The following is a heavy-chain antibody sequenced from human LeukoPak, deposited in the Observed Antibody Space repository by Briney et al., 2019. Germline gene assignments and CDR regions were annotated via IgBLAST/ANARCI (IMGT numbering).Heavy chain of an antibody. D-gene: IGHD1-26*01. Sequence: GVSLRLSCAASGFTFSSYSMNWVRQAPGKGREWVASLSSSSSYIYYADSVKGRFTISRDNAKNSLYLQMNSLRAEDTAVYYCARALPSPLYSGSYADAFDIWGQGTMVTVSP. CDR1: GFTFSSYS. CDR3: ARALPSPLYSGSYADAFDI. V-gene: IGHV3-21*01. CDR2: LSSSSSYI. J-gene: IGHJ3*02.